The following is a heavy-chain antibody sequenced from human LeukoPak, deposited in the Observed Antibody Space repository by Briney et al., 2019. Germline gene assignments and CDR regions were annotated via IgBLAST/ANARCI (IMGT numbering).Heavy chain of an antibody. V-gene: IGHV3-15*01. CDR2: IKSKTDGGTT. Sequence: GGSLRLSCAASGFTFSNAWMSWVRQAPGKGLEWVGRIKSKTDGGTTDYAAPVKGRFTISRDDSKNTLYLQMNSLKTEDTAVYYCTTDYYDSTLDAFDIWGQGTMVTVSS. CDR1: GFTFSNAW. J-gene: IGHJ3*02. CDR3: TTDYYDSTLDAFDI. D-gene: IGHD3-22*01.